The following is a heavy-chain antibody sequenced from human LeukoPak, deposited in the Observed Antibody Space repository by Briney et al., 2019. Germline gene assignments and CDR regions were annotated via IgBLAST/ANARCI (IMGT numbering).Heavy chain of an antibody. CDR1: GFTFSSYE. V-gene: IGHV3-48*03. CDR3: ARTRDGPFDY. D-gene: IGHD5-24*01. J-gene: IGHJ4*02. CDR2: ISSSGSSI. Sequence: PGGSLRLSCVVSGFTFSSYEMNWVRQAPGKGLEWLSHISSSGSSIQYADSVKGRFTISRDNAKNSLYLQMNSLRAEGTAVYYCARTRDGPFDYWGQGTLVTVSS.